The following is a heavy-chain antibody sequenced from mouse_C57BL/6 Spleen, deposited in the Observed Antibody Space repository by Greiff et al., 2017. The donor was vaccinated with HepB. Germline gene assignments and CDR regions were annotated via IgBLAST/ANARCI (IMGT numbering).Heavy chain of an antibody. CDR1: GFTFSSYA. J-gene: IGHJ2*01. CDR2: ISSGGDYI. D-gene: IGHD2-2*01. V-gene: IGHV5-9-1*02. CDR3: TRVVWLRRGLDY. Sequence: EVKVVESGEGLVKPGGSLKLSCAASGFTFSSYAMSWARQTPEKRLEWVAYISSGGDYIYYADTVKGRFTISRDNARNTLYLQMSSLKSEDTAMYYCTRVVWLRRGLDYWGQGTTLTVSS.